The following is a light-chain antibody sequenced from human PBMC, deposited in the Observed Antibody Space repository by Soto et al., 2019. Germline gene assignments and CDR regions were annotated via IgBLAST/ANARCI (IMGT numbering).Light chain of an antibody. CDR1: QSLTRN. Sequence: EIVMTQSPGTLSVSPGERVTLSCRASQSLTRNLAWYQHKPGQSPRLLIYGASSRATGIPDRFSGSGSGTDFTLTISGLEPEDFAMYYCLHHGSSLWTFGQGTKVDIK. CDR3: LHHGSSLWT. J-gene: IGKJ1*01. CDR2: GAS. V-gene: IGKV3-20*01.